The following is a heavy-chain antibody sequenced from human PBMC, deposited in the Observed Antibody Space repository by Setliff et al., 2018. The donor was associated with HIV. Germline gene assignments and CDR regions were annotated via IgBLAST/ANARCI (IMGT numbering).Heavy chain of an antibody. CDR1: GFTFDISD. V-gene: IGHV3-23*01. CDR3: TKGGAHVRRKFIDY. D-gene: IGHD3-10*01. J-gene: IGHJ4*02. CDR2: ISSGGIIK. Sequence: PGGSLRLSCATSGFTFDISDMSWVRQAPGKGLEWVSSISSGGIIKKYSGSVKGRFTISRDNSNDTVYLQMSSLRAEDTAVYYCTKGGAHVRRKFIDYWGQGTPVTVSS.